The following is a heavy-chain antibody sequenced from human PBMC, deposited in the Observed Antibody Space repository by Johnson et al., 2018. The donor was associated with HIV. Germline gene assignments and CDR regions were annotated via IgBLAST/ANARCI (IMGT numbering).Heavy chain of an antibody. V-gene: IGHV3-53*01. J-gene: IGHJ3*02. CDR2: IYSGGSP. CDR3: QNGRSSWSGDAAFDI. CDR1: GFTVSSNY. D-gene: IGHD6-13*01. Sequence: VHLVESGGGLIQPGGSLRLSCAASGFTVSSNYMSWVRQAPGKGLEWVSVIYSGGSPFYADSVKGRFTISRDNSGNTLYLQRHSLRAEAPAVYYCQNGRSSWSGDAAFDIWGQGTMVTVSS.